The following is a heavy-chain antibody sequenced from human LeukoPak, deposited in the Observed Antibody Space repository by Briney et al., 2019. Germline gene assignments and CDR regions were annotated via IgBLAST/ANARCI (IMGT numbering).Heavy chain of an antibody. CDR2: INPNSGGT. CDR3: AREWGVPNCSSTSCPFQH. J-gene: IGHJ1*01. V-gene: IGHV1-2*02. D-gene: IGHD2-2*01. Sequence: GASVKVSCKASGYTFTGYYMHWVRQAPGQGLEWMGWINPNSGGTNYAQKFQGRVTMTRDTSISTAYMELSRLRSDDTAVYYCAREWGVPNCSSTSCPFQHWGQGTLVTVSS. CDR1: GYTFTGYY.